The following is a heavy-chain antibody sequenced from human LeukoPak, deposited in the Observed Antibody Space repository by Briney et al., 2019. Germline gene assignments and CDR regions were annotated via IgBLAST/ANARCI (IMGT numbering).Heavy chain of an antibody. CDR3: ARRSYGVPFDP. Sequence: PSETLSLTCTVSGASINSGTYYWCWVRQPPGKGLEWIGTFSYSGNIYYNPSLKSRVTISVDMSKNQFSLELSSVTAADTAVYYCARRSYGVPFDPWGQGILVTVSS. V-gene: IGHV4-39*01. CDR1: GASINSGTYY. J-gene: IGHJ5*02. D-gene: IGHD3-10*01. CDR2: FSYSGNI.